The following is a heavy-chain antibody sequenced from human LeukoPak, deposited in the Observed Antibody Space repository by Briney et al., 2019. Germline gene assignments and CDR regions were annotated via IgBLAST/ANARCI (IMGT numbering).Heavy chain of an antibody. CDR1: GFTFSSYS. J-gene: IGHJ6*02. V-gene: IGHV3-21*01. CDR3: SNGDYDYYYGMDV. D-gene: IGHD4-17*01. CDR2: ISSSSSYI. Sequence: PGGSLRPSCEASGFTFSSYSMNWVRQAQGKGREWVSSISSSSSYIYYADSVKGRFTISRDNAKNSLYLQMNSLRAEDTAVYYCSNGDYDYYYGMDVWGQGTTVTVSS.